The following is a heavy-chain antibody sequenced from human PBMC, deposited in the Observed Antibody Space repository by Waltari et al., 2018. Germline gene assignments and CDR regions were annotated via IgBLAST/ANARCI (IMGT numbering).Heavy chain of an antibody. D-gene: IGHD6-13*01. CDR2: IYYSGSN. CDR3: ARGRAAAHRGYGMDV. CDR1: GGSISSGGYY. J-gene: IGHJ6*02. V-gene: IGHV4-31*01. Sequence: QVQLQESGPGLVKPSQTLSLTCTVSGGSISSGGYYWSWIRQHPGKGLEWIGYIYYSGSNYYNPSLKSLVTISVDTSKNQFSLKLSSVTAADTAVYYCARGRAAAHRGYGMDVWGQGTTVTVSS.